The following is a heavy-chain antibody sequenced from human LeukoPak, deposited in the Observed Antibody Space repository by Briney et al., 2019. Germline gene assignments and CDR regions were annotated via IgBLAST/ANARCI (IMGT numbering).Heavy chain of an antibody. CDR2: ISYDGSNK. V-gene: IGHV3-30*18. J-gene: IGHJ4*02. CDR3: AKDSPDYDFWSGYSVDFGDY. D-gene: IGHD3-3*01. Sequence: GGSLRLSCAASGFTFSSYGMHWVRQAPGKGLEWVTVISYDGSNKYYADSVKGRFTISRDNSKNTLYLQMISLRAEDTAVYYCAKDSPDYDFWSGYSVDFGDYWGQGTLVTVSS. CDR1: GFTFSSYG.